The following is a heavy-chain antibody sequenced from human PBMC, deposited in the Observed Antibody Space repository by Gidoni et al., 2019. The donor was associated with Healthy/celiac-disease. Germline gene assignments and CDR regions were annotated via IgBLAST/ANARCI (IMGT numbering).Heavy chain of an antibody. D-gene: IGHD6-13*01. CDR3: ARSTAAGTSNAFDI. V-gene: IGHV3-30*01. CDR2: ISYDGSNK. CDR1: GFTFSSYA. Sequence: QVQLVESGGGVVQPGRSLRLSCAASGFTFSSYAMHWVRQAPGKGLEWVAVISYDGSNKYYADSVKGRFTISRDNSKNTLYLQMNSLRAEDTAVYYCARSTAAGTSNAFDIWGQGTMVTVSS. J-gene: IGHJ3*02.